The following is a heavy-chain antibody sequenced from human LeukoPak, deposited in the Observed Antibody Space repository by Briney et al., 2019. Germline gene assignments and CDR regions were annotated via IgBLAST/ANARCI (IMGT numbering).Heavy chain of an antibody. V-gene: IGHV3-66*01. J-gene: IGHJ4*02. D-gene: IGHD1-26*01. CDR1: GFTFSSNY. CDR2: VYSGGST. Sequence: GGSLRLSCAASGFTFSSNYMSWVRQAPGKGLEWVSVVYSGGSTHYADSVKGRLTISRDNSKNTLYLQMNSLRAEDTAVYYCAREAAVGATQFDYWGQGTLVTVSS. CDR3: AREAAVGATQFDY.